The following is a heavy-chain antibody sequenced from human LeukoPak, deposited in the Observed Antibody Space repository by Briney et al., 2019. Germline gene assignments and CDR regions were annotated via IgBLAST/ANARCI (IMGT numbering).Heavy chain of an antibody. V-gene: IGHV3-74*01. CDR3: ARGGWHHGFDL. D-gene: IGHD2-15*01. CDR2: IDSDGSDT. Sequence: GGSLRLSCAASGFTFSTYWIHWVRQAPGKGLAWVSRIDSDGSDTIYADSVKGRFTISRDNAKNTLYLQMSSLRAEDTAVYYCARGGWHHGFDLWGQGTMVTVSS. CDR1: GFTFSTYW. J-gene: IGHJ3*01.